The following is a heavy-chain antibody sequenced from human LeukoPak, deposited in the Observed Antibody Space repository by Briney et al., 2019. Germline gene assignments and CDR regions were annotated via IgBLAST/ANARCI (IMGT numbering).Heavy chain of an antibody. V-gene: IGHV1-8*01. CDR1: GFTFTRYD. CDR2: MNPNNGNT. Sequence: ASVKVSCKASGFTFTRYDINWVRQATGQGLEWMGWMNPNNGNTGYAQTFQGRVTMTRDTSTSTVCMELSSLRSEDTAVYYCAGLGDYGDYPWGQGTLVTVSS. J-gene: IGHJ5*02. D-gene: IGHD4-17*01. CDR3: AGLGDYGDYP.